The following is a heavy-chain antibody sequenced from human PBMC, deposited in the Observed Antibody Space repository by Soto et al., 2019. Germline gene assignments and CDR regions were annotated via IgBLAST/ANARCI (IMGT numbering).Heavy chain of an antibody. V-gene: IGHV1-3*01. CDR1: GYTFTGYA. J-gene: IGHJ6*02. CDR3: ASSYCSGGSCSDLYYYGMDV. D-gene: IGHD2-15*01. CDR2: INAGNGNT. Sequence: GASVKVSCKASGYTFTGYAMHRVRQAPGQRLEWMGWINAGNGNTKYSQKFQGRVTITRDTAASTAYMELSSLRSEDTAVYYCASSYCSGGSCSDLYYYGMDVWGQGTTVTVS.